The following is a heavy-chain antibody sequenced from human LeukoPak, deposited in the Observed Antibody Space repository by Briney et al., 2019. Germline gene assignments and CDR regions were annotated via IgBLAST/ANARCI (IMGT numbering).Heavy chain of an antibody. CDR3: ARDPAVRGVIIRADY. Sequence: PGGSLRLSCAASGFTFSSYAMSWVRQAPGKGLEWVSAISGSGGSTYYGDSVKGRFTISRDNSKNTLYLQMNSLRAEDTAVYYCARDPAVRGVIIRADYWGQGTLVTVSS. D-gene: IGHD3-10*01. CDR1: GFTFSSYA. J-gene: IGHJ4*02. V-gene: IGHV3-23*01. CDR2: ISGSGGST.